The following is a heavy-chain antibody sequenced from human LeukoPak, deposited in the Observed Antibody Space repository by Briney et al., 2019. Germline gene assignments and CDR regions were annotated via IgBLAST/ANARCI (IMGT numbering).Heavy chain of an antibody. CDR2: IIPILGIA. D-gene: IGHD1-1*01. CDR3: ARPGNYYYYYGMDV. J-gene: IGHJ6*02. Sequence: SVKVSCKASGGTFSSYAISWVRQAPGQGLGWMGRIIPILGIANYAQKFQGRVTITADKSTSTAYVELSSLRSEDTAVYYCARPGNYYYYYGMDVWGQGTTVTVSS. CDR1: GGTFSSYA. V-gene: IGHV1-69*04.